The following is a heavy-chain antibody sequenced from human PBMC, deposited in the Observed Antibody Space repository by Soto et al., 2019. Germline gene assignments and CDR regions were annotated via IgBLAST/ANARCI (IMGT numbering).Heavy chain of an antibody. CDR3: STRDPGHY. CDR2: ISPDGGRT. V-gene: IGHV1-46*01. Sequence: HVQLLQSGAEVKKPGASVKVSCKASVYTFTTYYRHWVRQAPGQGLEWMGIISPDGGRTSYAQKFQCRVTMTRDTSTSTVYMELSSLSSEYTAVYYCSTRDPGHYWGQGTLVTVSS. CDR1: VYTFTTYY. J-gene: IGHJ4*02.